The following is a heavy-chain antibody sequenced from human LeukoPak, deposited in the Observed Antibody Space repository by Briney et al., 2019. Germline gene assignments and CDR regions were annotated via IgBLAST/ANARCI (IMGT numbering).Heavy chain of an antibody. J-gene: IGHJ4*02. Sequence: PSETLSLTCTVSGGSISSYYWSWIRQPPGKGLEWIGYIYYSGSTNYNPSLKSRVTISVDTSKNQFSLKLSSVTAADTAVYYCARTDYYDSSAPDYWGQGTLVTVSS. CDR1: GGSISSYY. CDR2: IYYSGST. V-gene: IGHV4-59*01. D-gene: IGHD3-22*01. CDR3: ARTDYYDSSAPDY.